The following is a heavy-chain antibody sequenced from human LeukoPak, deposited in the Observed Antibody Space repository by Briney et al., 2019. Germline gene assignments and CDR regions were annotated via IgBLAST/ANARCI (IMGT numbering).Heavy chain of an antibody. CDR3: AKNRGTGMAFYDH. D-gene: IGHD5-18*01. CDR2: ISGGGGYI. Sequence: PGGSLRLSCAASGFTFSSYAMTWVRRAPGKGLECVSAISGGGGYIYYGDSVKGRFTSSRDNSESTLYLQMNNLRAEDTAVYYCAKNRGTGMAFYDHWGQGTQVTVSS. V-gene: IGHV3-23*01. J-gene: IGHJ4*02. CDR1: GFTFSSYA.